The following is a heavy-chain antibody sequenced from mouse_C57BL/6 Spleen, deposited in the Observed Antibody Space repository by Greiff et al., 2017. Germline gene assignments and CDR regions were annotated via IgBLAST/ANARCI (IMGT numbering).Heavy chain of an antibody. Sequence: EVQRVESGGDLVKPGGSLKLSCAASGFTFSSYGMSWVRQTPDKRLEWVATISSGGSYTYYPDSVKGRFTISRDNAKNTLYLQMSSLKSEDTAMYYCARQPFYYGSSYPYYFDYWGQGTTLTVSS. D-gene: IGHD1-1*01. V-gene: IGHV5-6*01. J-gene: IGHJ2*01. CDR1: GFTFSSYG. CDR3: ARQPFYYGSSYPYYFDY. CDR2: ISSGGSYT.